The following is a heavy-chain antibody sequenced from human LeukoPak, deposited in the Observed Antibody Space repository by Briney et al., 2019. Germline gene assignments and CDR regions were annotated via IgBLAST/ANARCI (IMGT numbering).Heavy chain of an antibody. CDR2: ISGSGGST. V-gene: IGHV3-23*01. D-gene: IGHD5-12*01. CDR3: AKYREWLRFYYFDY. Sequence: GGSLGLSCAASGFTFSSYAMSWVRQAPGKGLEWVSAISGSGGSTYYADSVKGRFTISRDNSKNTLYLQMNSLRAEDTAVYYCAKYREWLRFYYFDYWGQGTLVTVSS. CDR1: GFTFSSYA. J-gene: IGHJ4*02.